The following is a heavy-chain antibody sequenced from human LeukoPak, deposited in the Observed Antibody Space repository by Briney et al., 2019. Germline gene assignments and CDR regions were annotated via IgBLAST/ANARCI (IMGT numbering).Heavy chain of an antibody. CDR3: ARETKYGGYSYGFLDY. CDR2: IYSVGST. D-gene: IGHD5-18*01. Sequence: PGGSLRLSCAAAGFSVSNNYMNWVSQAPGKGLEWVSVIYSVGSTYYADSVKGRFTISRHNSNNPLYLQMNSLRDEDTAVYYCARETKYGGYSYGFLDYWGQGTPVTVSS. CDR1: GFSVSNNY. J-gene: IGHJ4*02. V-gene: IGHV3-53*04.